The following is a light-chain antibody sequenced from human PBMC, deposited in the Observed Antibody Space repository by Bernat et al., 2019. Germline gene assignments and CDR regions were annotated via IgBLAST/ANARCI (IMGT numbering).Light chain of an antibody. CDR1: SSNIGSNT. CDR2: SNN. CDR3: AAWDDSLNGPV. Sequence: QSVLTQPPSASGTPGQRVTISCSGSSSNIGSNTVNWYQQLPGTAPKLLIDSNNQRPSGVPDRFSGSKYGTSASLAISGLQSEDEADYYCAAWDDSLNGPVCGGGTKLTVL. J-gene: IGLJ3*02. V-gene: IGLV1-44*01.